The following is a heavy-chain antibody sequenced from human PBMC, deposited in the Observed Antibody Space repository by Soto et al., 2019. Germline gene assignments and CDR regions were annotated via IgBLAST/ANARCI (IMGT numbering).Heavy chain of an antibody. CDR1: GLTVSSNY. V-gene: IGHV3-53*04. CDR2: IFTGGST. D-gene: IGHD6-19*01. J-gene: IGHJ3*02. CDR3: ARDRQSSGWLDAFDI. Sequence: EVQLVESGGGLVQPGRYLRLSCAASGLTVSSNYMRWVRQAPGKGLEWVSVIFTGGSTYYADSVKGRFIISRHSSMNTVYLQMDSLRVEDTAVYYCARDRQSSGWLDAFDIWGQGTMVTVSS.